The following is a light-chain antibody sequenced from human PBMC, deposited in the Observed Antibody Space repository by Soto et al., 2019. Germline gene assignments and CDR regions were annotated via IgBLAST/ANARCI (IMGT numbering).Light chain of an antibody. V-gene: IGKV1-9*01. Sequence: DIQMAQAPSSVSASLGDRVPITCRASQGISTYLAWYQQKPGKAPKLLIYAASTLQSGVPLSFSGSGSGTSFTLTISSLQPEDFATYYCQQLLSYPITFGQGTRLEIK. CDR1: QGISTY. CDR2: AAS. J-gene: IGKJ5*01. CDR3: QQLLSYPIT.